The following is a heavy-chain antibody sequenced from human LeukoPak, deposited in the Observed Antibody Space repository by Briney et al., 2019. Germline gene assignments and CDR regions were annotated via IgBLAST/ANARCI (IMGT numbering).Heavy chain of an antibody. V-gene: IGHV1-46*01. CDR3: ARDQEGFDY. CDR1: GYTFTSNY. J-gene: IGHJ4*02. CDR2: IYPRDGST. Sequence: ASVKVSCRASGYTFTSNYIHWVRQAPGQGLEWMGLIYPRDGSTSYAQKFQGRVTVTRDTSTSTVHMELSGLRSEDTAVYYCARDQEGFDYWGRGTLVTVSS.